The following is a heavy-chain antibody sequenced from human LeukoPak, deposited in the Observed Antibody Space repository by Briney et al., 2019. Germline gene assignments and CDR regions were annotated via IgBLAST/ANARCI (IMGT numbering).Heavy chain of an antibody. D-gene: IGHD2-2*01. V-gene: IGHV3-9*01. CDR1: GFTFDDYA. CDR2: ISWNSGSI. CDR3: ATSFSTPANY. J-gene: IGHJ4*02. Sequence: PGGSLRLSCAASGFTFDDYAMHWVRQAPGKGLEWVSGISWNSGSIGYADSVKGRFTISRDNAKNSLYLQMNSLRAEDTAVYYCATSFSTPANYWGQGTLVTVSS.